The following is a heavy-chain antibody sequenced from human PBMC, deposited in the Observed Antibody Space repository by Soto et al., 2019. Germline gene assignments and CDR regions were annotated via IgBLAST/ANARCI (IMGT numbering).Heavy chain of an antibody. J-gene: IGHJ4*02. Sequence: PGGSLRLSCAASGFTFSSYAMSWVRQAPGKGLEWVSAISGSGGSTYYADSVKGRFTISRDNSKNTLYLQMNSLRAEDTAVYYCAKVDRYFDWHMIDYWGQGTLVTVSS. V-gene: IGHV3-23*01. CDR1: GFTFSSYA. CDR2: ISGSGGST. CDR3: AKVDRYFDWHMIDY. D-gene: IGHD3-9*01.